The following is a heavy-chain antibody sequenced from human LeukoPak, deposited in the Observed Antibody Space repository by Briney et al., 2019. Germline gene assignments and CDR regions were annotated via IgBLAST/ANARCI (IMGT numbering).Heavy chain of an antibody. CDR3: ARGDGGYSRVSDRNWFDL. D-gene: IGHD6-13*01. Sequence: SETLSLTCTVSGGSISSIIYYWGWIRQPPGKGLEWIGTIYYSGSTYYNVSLKSRVTISVDTSKNQFSLKLYSVTAADTAVYYCARGDGGYSRVSDRNWFDLWGQGTLVTVSS. V-gene: IGHV4-39*07. J-gene: IGHJ5*02. CDR2: IYYSGST. CDR1: GGSISSIIYY.